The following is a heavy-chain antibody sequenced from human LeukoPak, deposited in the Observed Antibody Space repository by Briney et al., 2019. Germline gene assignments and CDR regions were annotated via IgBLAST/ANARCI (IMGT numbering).Heavy chain of an antibody. CDR1: GYTFTSYG. CDR2: ISAYNGNT. D-gene: IGHD1-1*01. V-gene: IGHV1-18*01. J-gene: IGHJ4*02. Sequence: ASVKVSCKASGYTFTSYGISWVQQAPGQGLEWMGWISAYNGNTNYAQKLQGRVTMTTDTSTSTAYMELRSLRSDDTAVYYCARDQAGTGTGPFDYWGQGTLVTVSS. CDR3: ARDQAGTGTGPFDY.